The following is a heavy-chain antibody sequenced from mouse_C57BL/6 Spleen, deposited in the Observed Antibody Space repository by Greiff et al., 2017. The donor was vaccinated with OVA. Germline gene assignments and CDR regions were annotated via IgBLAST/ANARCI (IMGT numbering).Heavy chain of an antibody. V-gene: IGHV1-52*01. Sequence: VQLQQPGAELVRPGSSVKLSCKASGYTFTSYWMHWVKQRPIQGLEWIGNIDPSDSETHYNQKFKDKATLTVDKSSSTAYMQLSSLTSEDSAVYYCASGYYGSGWYFDVWGTGTTVTVSS. CDR3: ASGYYGSGWYFDV. CDR1: GYTFTSYW. D-gene: IGHD1-1*01. J-gene: IGHJ1*03. CDR2: IDPSDSET.